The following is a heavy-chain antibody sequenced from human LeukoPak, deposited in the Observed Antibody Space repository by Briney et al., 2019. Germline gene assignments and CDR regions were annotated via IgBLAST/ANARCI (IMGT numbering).Heavy chain of an antibody. CDR2: ISGSGT. CDR1: GFTFSSYW. CDR3: AKGRYYDSSTYRYFDY. D-gene: IGHD3-22*01. V-gene: IGHV3-23*01. J-gene: IGHJ4*02. Sequence: GGSLRLSCAASGFTFSSYWMHWVRQAPGKGLEWVSSISGSGTQYADSVQGRFTISRDYSKNTLYLQMNSLRAEDTAVYYCAKGRYYDSSTYRYFDYWGQGTLVTVSS.